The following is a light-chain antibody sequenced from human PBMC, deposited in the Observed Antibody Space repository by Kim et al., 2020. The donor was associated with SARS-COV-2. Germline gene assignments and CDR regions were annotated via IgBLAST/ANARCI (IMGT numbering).Light chain of an antibody. Sequence: DIQMTQTPSTLSATVGDRVTITCRASQSVDTWLAWYQHKPGEAPKHLIFKASTLESGVTSRFSGSGFGTEFTLTITSLQPDDFATYFCHKYNTPPWTFGQGTKVDIK. CDR3: HKYNTPPWT. V-gene: IGKV1-5*03. CDR2: KAS. J-gene: IGKJ1*01. CDR1: QSVDTW.